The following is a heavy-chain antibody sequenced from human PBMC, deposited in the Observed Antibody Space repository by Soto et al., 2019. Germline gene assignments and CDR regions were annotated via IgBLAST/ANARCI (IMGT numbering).Heavy chain of an antibody. CDR1: GFTLSGFD. CDR2: IKTKVESYAT. V-gene: IGHV3-73*01. Sequence: EVQLVESGGGLVKPGGSLKLSCAASGFTLSGFDIHWVGRASGEGRGGVGRIKTKVESYATELAASVKGRFTISRDDPKNTAYLEMNSLKTEDTAVYYCTRRYCSGGGCYSDFDYWGQGTLVTVSS. J-gene: IGHJ4*02. D-gene: IGHD2-15*01. CDR3: TRRYCSGGGCYSDFDY.